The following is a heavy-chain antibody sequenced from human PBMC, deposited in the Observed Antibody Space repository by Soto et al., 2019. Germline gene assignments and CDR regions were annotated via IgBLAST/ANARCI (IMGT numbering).Heavy chain of an antibody. V-gene: IGHV4-4*02. CDR2: VHISGHS. D-gene: IGHD1-1*01. CDR1: GGSVRAPDW. J-gene: IGHJ5*01. CDR3: ARGRQGCSANNCYFDP. Sequence: SETLSLICTLSGGSVRAPDWWTWVRQSPDKGLEWIAEVHISGHSNYNPSLRSRVSVSIDSSKNQFYLNLNSVTAADTAIYYCARGRQGCSANNCYFDPWGQGTQVTVSS.